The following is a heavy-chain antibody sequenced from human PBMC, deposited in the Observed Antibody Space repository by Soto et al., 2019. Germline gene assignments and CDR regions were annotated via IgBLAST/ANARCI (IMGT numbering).Heavy chain of an antibody. J-gene: IGHJ4*02. CDR1: GGSVSSGTYY. CDR2: IYVSGGT. D-gene: IGHD3-10*01. Sequence: QVRLQESGPGLVKPSETLSLTCTVSGGSVSSGTYYWTWIRQHPGKGLEYIGYIYVSGGTNYNPSLTSRVTISIDTSKNQFSLKLSSVTAADTAVYYCARDLNYYYFDNWGQGILVTVSS. V-gene: IGHV4-61*01. CDR3: ARDLNYYYFDN.